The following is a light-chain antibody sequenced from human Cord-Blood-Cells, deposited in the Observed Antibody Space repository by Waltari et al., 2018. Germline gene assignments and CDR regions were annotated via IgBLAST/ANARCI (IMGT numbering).Light chain of an antibody. CDR2: WAS. CDR1: QSVLYSSNNKNY. J-gene: IGKJ3*01. V-gene: IGKV4-1*01. Sequence: DIVMTQSPDSLAVSLGERATINCKSSQSVLYSSNNKNYLAWYQQKPGQPPKLLMYWASTREAGVPDRVSGSGSGTDFTLTISILQAEDVAVYYCQQYYSTPFTFGPGTKVDIK. CDR3: QQYYSTPFT.